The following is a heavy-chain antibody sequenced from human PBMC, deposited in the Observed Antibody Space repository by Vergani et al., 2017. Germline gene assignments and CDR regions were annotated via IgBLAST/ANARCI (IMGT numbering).Heavy chain of an antibody. Sequence: QVQLQESGPGLVKPSETLSLTCTVSGGSISSYYWSWIRQPPWKGLEWIGYIYYSGSTNYNPSLKSRVTISVDTSKNQFSLKLSSVTAADTAVYYCARHVSWAAAWTRDYYMDVWGKGTTVTVSS. J-gene: IGHJ6*03. V-gene: IGHV4-59*08. CDR3: ARHVSWAAAWTRDYYMDV. CDR2: IYYSGST. D-gene: IGHD6-13*01. CDR1: GGSISSYY.